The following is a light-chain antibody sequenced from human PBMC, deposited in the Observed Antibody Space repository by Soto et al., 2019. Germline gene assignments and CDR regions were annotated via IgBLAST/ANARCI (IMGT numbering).Light chain of an antibody. CDR3: QQYTSSPYT. V-gene: IGKV3-20*01. Sequence: EIVLTQSPGTLSLSPGERATLSCRASQSVSSTYLTWYQQKPGQAPRLLIYGASTRATGIPARFSGSGSGTDFTLTISRLEPDDFAVYYCQQYTSSPYTFGQGTKLEIK. CDR1: QSVSSTY. CDR2: GAS. J-gene: IGKJ2*01.